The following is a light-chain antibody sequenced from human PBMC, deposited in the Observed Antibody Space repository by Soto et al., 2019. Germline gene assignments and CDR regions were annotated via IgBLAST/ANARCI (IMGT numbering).Light chain of an antibody. CDR3: QQRSNWPMVT. J-gene: IGKJ3*01. V-gene: IGKV3-11*01. CDR1: QSVSSY. CDR2: DAS. Sequence: EIVLIQSPATLSLSPGERATLSCRASQSVSSYLAWYQQKPGQAPRLLIYDASNRATGIPARFSGSGSGTDFTLTISSLEPEDFAVYYCQQRSNWPMVTFGPGTKVDIK.